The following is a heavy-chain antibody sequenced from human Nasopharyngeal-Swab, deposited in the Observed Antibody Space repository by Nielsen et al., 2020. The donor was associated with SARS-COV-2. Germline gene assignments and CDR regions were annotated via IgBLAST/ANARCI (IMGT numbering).Heavy chain of an antibody. J-gene: IGHJ4*02. D-gene: IGHD3-22*01. V-gene: IGHV2-5*01. CDR3: AHRTYYYDSSGYYYVWGFDY. CDR2: IYWNDDK. Sequence: RQAPGKALEWLALIYWNDDKRYSPSLKSRLTITKDTSKNQVVLTMTNMDPVDTATYYCAHRTYYYDSSGYYYVWGFDYWGQGTLVTVSS.